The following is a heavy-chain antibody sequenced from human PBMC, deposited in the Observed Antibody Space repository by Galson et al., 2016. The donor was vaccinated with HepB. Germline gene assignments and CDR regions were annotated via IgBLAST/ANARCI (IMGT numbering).Heavy chain of an antibody. D-gene: IGHD2-2*01. CDR2: IFHTGST. CDR3: ARYTSTWYIDS. Sequence: ETLSLTCAVSGGSISSSHWWTWVRQPPGKGLEWIGEIFHTGSTNYDPFLKRRVAISADKSKNQFSLHLRSVTPEDMAVYFCARYTSTWYIDSWGQGTLVTVSS. CDR1: GGSISSSHW. J-gene: IGHJ4*02. V-gene: IGHV4-4*01.